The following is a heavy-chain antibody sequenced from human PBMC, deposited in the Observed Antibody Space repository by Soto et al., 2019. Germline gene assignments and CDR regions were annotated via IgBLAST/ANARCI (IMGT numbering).Heavy chain of an antibody. Sequence: PSETLSLTCTVSGGSISSYYWSWIRQPPRKGLEWIGYIYYSGSTNYNPSLKSRVTISVDTSKNQFSLRLSSVTAADTAVYYCARGYYDSSGIGGYYYYYGMDVWGQGTTVTVS. J-gene: IGHJ6*02. V-gene: IGHV4-59*01. CDR2: IYYSGST. CDR3: ARGYYDSSGIGGYYYYYGMDV. CDR1: GGSISSYY. D-gene: IGHD3-22*01.